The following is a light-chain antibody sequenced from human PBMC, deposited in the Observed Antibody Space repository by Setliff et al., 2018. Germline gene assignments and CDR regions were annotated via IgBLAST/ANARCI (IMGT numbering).Light chain of an antibody. J-gene: IGLJ1*01. CDR2: DVS. CDR3: SSYTSSSTYV. V-gene: IGLV2-14*01. Sequence: QSALTQPASVSGSPGQSITISCTGTSSDVAGYDYVSWYQQHPGKAPKLMISDVSKRPSGVSIRFSGSKSGNTASLTISGLQAEDEADYYCSSYTSSSTYVFGTGTKVT. CDR1: SSDVAGYDY.